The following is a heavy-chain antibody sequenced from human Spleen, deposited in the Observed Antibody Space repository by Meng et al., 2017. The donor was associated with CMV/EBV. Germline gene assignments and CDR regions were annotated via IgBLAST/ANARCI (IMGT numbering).Heavy chain of an antibody. CDR2: IIPIFGTA. J-gene: IGHJ6*02. V-gene: IGHV1-69*05. D-gene: IGHD1-26*01. Sequence: SVKVSCKASGGTFSSYAISWVRQAPGQGLKWMGGIIPIFGTANYAQKFQGRVAITTDESTSTAYMELSSLRSEDTAVYYCARPQYSGSTGYGMDVWGQGTTVTVSS. CDR3: ARPQYSGSTGYGMDV. CDR1: GGTFSSYA.